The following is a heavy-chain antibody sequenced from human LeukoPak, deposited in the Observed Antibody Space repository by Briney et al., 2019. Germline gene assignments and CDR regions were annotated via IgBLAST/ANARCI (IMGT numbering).Heavy chain of an antibody. D-gene: IGHD1-26*01. CDR1: GYTFTNYY. J-gene: IGHJ3*02. CDR3: ASPSGSHGGDAFDI. V-gene: IGHV1-2*02. CDR2: INPNSGGT. Sequence: ASVKVSCKASGYTFTNYYMHWVRQAPGQGLEWMGWINPNSGGTNYAQKFQGRVTMTRDTSISTAYMELSRLRSDDTAVYYCASPSGSHGGDAFDIWGQGTMVTVSS.